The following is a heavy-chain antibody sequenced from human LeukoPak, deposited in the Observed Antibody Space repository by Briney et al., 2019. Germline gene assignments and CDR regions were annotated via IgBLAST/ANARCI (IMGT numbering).Heavy chain of an antibody. J-gene: IGHJ4*02. D-gene: IGHD3-10*01. CDR3: ARDPSMVRGENTPYFDY. CDR1: GGTFSSYA. Sequence: VASVKVSCKASGGTFSSYAISWVRQAPGQGLEWMGGIIPIFDTADYAQKFQGRVTITADESTSTAYMDLSSLRSEDTAVYDCARDPSMVRGENTPYFDYWGQGTLVTVSS. CDR2: IIPIFDTA. V-gene: IGHV1-69*13.